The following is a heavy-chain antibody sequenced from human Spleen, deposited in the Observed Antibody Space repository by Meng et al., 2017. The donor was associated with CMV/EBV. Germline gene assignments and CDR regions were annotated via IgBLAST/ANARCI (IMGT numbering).Heavy chain of an antibody. CDR3: ARARGSSSPCWFDP. Sequence: GESLKISCAASGFTFRSYAMHWVRQAPGKGLEWVAVISYDGSNKYYADSVKGRFTISRDNSKNTLYLQMNSLRADDTAVYYCARARGSSSPCWFDPWGQGTLVTVSS. D-gene: IGHD6-6*01. V-gene: IGHV3-30-3*01. J-gene: IGHJ5*02. CDR1: GFTFRSYA. CDR2: ISYDGSNK.